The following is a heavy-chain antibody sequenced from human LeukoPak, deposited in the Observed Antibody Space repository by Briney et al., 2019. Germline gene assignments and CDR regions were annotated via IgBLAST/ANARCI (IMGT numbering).Heavy chain of an antibody. CDR3: ARDRYYYDSSGYWRAFDI. D-gene: IGHD3-22*01. CDR2: IWYDGSNK. Sequence: GRSLRLSCAASGFTFSSYGMHWVRQAPGMGLEWVAVIWYDGSNKYYADSVKGRFTISRDNSKNTLYLQMNSLRAEDTAVYYCARDRYYYDSSGYWRAFDIWGQGTMVTVSS. V-gene: IGHV3-33*01. CDR1: GFTFSSYG. J-gene: IGHJ3*02.